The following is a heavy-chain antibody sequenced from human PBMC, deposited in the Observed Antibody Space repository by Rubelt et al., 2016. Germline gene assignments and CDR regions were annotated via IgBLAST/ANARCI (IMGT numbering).Heavy chain of an antibody. V-gene: IGHV1-3*01. CDR2: INDGNGNT. CDR1: GYSFTTYS. Sequence: QVQLVQSGAEVKKPGASVKVSCKAAGYSFTTYSIHWVRQAPGQRLEWMGWINDGNGNTKNSQKFQGGVPITRDTSARAAYMERGSLRSEDTAIYYCATGYSSGWYVAYWGQGTLVTVSS. D-gene: IGHD6-19*01. J-gene: IGHJ4*02. CDR3: ATGYSSGWYVAY.